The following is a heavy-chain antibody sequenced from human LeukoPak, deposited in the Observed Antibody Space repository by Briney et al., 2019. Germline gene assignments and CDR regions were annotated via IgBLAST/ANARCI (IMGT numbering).Heavy chain of an antibody. CDR1: GGSISSGGYY. Sequence: SETLSLTCTVSGGSISSGGYYWSWIRQHPGKGLEWIGYIYYSGSTYYNPSLKSRVTISVDTSKNQFSLKLSSVTAADTAVYYCARRAGLLTDHYYYYGMDVWGQGTTVTVSS. CDR3: ARRAGLLTDHYYYYGMDV. D-gene: IGHD2-21*02. CDR2: IYYSGST. V-gene: IGHV4-31*03. J-gene: IGHJ6*02.